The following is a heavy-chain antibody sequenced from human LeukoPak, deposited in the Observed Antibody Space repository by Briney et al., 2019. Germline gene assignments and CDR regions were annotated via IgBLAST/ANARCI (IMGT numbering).Heavy chain of an antibody. V-gene: IGHV3-30*02. Sequence: GGSLRLSCAASGFTFSSYGMHWVRQAPGKGLEWVAFIRYDGSNKYYADSVKGRFTISRDNSKNTLYLQMNSLRAEDTAVYYCAKVGSELWRIGAFDIWGQGTMVTVSS. J-gene: IGHJ3*02. D-gene: IGHD5-18*01. CDR3: AKVGSELWRIGAFDI. CDR1: GFTFSSYG. CDR2: IRYDGSNK.